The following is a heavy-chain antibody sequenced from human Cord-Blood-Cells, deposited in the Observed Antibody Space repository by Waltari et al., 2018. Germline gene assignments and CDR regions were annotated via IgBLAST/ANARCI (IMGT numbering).Heavy chain of an antibody. Sequence: QVQLQESGPGLVTPSETLSLTCTVSGGSISSYYWSWIRQPPGKGLEWIGYIYYSGSTNYNPSLKSRVTISVDTSKNQFSLKLSSVTAADTAVYYCARVRGYSGYDAFDIWGQGTMVTVSS. D-gene: IGHD5-12*01. CDR3: ARVRGYSGYDAFDI. CDR2: IYYSGST. J-gene: IGHJ3*02. CDR1: GGSISSYY. V-gene: IGHV4-59*01.